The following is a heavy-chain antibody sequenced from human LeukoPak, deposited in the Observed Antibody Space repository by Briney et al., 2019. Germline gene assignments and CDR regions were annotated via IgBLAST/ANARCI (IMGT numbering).Heavy chain of an antibody. J-gene: IGHJ4*02. D-gene: IGHD1-20*01. CDR2: IYYSGST. CDR3: ARARYNWNYLDY. CDR1: GGSISSYY. Sequence: SETLSLTCTVSGGSISSYYWSWIRQPPGKGLEWIGYIYYSGSTNYNPSLKSRVTISVDTSKNQFSLKLSSVTAADTAVYCCARARYNWNYLDYWGQGTLVTVSS. V-gene: IGHV4-59*01.